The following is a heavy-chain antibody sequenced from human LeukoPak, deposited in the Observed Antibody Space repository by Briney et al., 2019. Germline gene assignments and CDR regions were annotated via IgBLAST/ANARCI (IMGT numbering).Heavy chain of an antibody. CDR3: ASWRGQYSSSWYDAFDI. J-gene: IGHJ3*02. CDR2: ISSSGSTI. CDR1: GFTFSDYY. D-gene: IGHD6-13*01. Sequence: PGGSLRLSCAASGFTFSDYYMSWIRQAPGKGLEWVSYISSSGSTIYYADSVKGRFTISRDNVKNSLYLQMNSLRAEDTAVYYCASWRGQYSSSWYDAFDIWGQGTMVTVSS. V-gene: IGHV3-11*01.